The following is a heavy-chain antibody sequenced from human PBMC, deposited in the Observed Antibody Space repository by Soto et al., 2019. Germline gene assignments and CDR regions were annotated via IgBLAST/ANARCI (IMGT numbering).Heavy chain of an antibody. CDR2: INVDGGRT. CDR1: GFTVSDYW. CDR3: ARGGTGNYGDFYSMDV. D-gene: IGHD1-7*01. Sequence: EVQLAESGGGLVQPGGSLTLSCAASGFTVSDYWMHWVRQAPGKGLVWVSRINVDGGRTDYADSVRGRFTISRDSAKNTLSVQMNSLRAEDTAVYYCARGGTGNYGDFYSMDVWGQGTTVTVSS. J-gene: IGHJ6*02. V-gene: IGHV3-74*02.